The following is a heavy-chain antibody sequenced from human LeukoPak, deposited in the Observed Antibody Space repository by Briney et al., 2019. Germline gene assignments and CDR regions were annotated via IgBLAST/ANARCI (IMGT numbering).Heavy chain of an antibody. Sequence: SETLSLTCAVSGYSISSGYYWGWIRQPPGKGLEWIGSIYHSGSTYYNPSLKSRVTISVDTYKNKFSLKLSSVTAADTAVYYCAGGLIVSSPDWFDPWGQGTLVTVSS. J-gene: IGHJ5*02. CDR1: GYSISSGYY. CDR2: IYHSGST. V-gene: IGHV4-38-2*01. D-gene: IGHD3-16*02. CDR3: AGGLIVSSPDWFDP.